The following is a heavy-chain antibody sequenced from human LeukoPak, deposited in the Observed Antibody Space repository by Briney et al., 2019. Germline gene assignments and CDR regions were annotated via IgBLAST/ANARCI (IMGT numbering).Heavy chain of an antibody. V-gene: IGHV3-11*04. Sequence: GGSLRLSCAASGFTFTDHYMSWVRQAPGKGLEWVSYISSGGDIIYYADSVKGRFTISRDNAKNSLFLQMNSLRAEDTAVYYCARISWLPAAIGYWGQGTLVTVSS. D-gene: IGHD2-2*01. CDR3: ARISWLPAAIGY. CDR2: ISSGGDII. CDR1: GFTFTDHY. J-gene: IGHJ4*02.